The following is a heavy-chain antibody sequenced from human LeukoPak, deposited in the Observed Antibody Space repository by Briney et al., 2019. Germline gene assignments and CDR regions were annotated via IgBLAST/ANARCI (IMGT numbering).Heavy chain of an antibody. D-gene: IGHD3-10*01. Sequence: SQTLSLTCTVSGGSITSGDYYWSWIRQPPGKGLEWIGSIYYSGSTYYNPSLKSRVTTSVDTSKNQFSLKLSSVTAADTAVYYCARGRVLPWFGELPDFDYWGQGTLVTVSS. CDR2: IYYSGST. CDR1: GGSITSGDYY. V-gene: IGHV4-30-4*01. CDR3: ARGRVLPWFGELPDFDY. J-gene: IGHJ4*02.